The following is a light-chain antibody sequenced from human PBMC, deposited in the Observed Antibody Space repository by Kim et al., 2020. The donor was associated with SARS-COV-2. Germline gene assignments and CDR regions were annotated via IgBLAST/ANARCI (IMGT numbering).Light chain of an antibody. CDR3: NSRDSTGEHVV. CDR2: GKD. V-gene: IGLV3-19*01. Sequence: SSELTQDPAVSVALGQTVRITCQGDSLRRYYASWYQQKPGQAPVLVIYGKDSRPSGIPARFSGPRSGDTASLIITGAPAEDEAASYCNSRDSTGEHVVFG. J-gene: IGLJ2*01. CDR1: SLRRYY.